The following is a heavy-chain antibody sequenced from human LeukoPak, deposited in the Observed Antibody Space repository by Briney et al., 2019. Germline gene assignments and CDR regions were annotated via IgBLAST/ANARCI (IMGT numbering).Heavy chain of an antibody. D-gene: IGHD3-10*01. CDR1: GFTFSDHY. CDR3: AREGVRGSQALDAFDI. J-gene: IGHJ3*02. V-gene: IGHV3-11*05. Sequence: GGSLRLSCAASGFTFSDHYMSWIRQAPGRGPEWVACISSSGDYTDYTDSMKGRFTISRDNAKGSLYLHMNSLRAEDTAMYICAREGVRGSQALDAFDIWGQGTMVTVSS. CDR2: ISSSGDYT.